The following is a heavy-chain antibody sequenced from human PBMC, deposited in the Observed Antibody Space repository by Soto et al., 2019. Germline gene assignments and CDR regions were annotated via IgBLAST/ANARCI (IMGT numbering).Heavy chain of an antibody. V-gene: IGHV1-18*01. Sequence: QVQLVQSGGEVKKPGASVKVSCKASGYTFTNYGISWVRQAPGQGLEWMGWINVYNGNTKYAQKVQGRVTMTTDTSPSKGYMELRSLRSDDTAVYYCARGVGSGSDYNQYNWFDPWGQGTLVTVSS. CDR3: ARGVGSGSDYNQYNWFDP. J-gene: IGHJ5*02. CDR1: GYTFTNYG. CDR2: INVYNGNT. D-gene: IGHD3-10*01.